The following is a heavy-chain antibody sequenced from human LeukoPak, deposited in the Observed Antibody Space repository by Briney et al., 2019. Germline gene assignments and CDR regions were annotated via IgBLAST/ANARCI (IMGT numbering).Heavy chain of an antibody. D-gene: IGHD6-19*01. CDR1: GGSFRGYY. V-gene: IGHV4-34*01. CDR3: AGPPPQRWLALPGAQWAFDI. J-gene: IGHJ3*02. Sequence: SETLSLTCAVYGGSFRGYYWSWIRQPPAKELEWIGEINHSGSTNYNPSLKSRVTISVDTSKNQFSLKLSSVTAADTAVYYCAGPPPQRWLALPGAQWAFDIWGQGTMVTVSS. CDR2: INHSGST.